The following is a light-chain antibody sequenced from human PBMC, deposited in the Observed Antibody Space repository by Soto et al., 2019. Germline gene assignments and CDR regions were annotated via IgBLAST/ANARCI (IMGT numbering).Light chain of an antibody. Sequence: QSVLTQPASVSGSPGQSITISCTGASSDVGGYNYVSWYQQHPGKAPKLLIYEVTNRPSGVSSRFSGSKSGNTASLTISGLRAEDEADYYCSSYTTSTTPYVFGTGTKVTVL. CDR3: SSYTTSTTPYV. CDR2: EVT. CDR1: SSDVGGYNY. V-gene: IGLV2-14*01. J-gene: IGLJ1*01.